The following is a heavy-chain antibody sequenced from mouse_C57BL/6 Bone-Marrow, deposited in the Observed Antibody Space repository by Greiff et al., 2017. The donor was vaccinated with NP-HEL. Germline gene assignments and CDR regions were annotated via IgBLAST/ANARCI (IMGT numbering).Heavy chain of an antibody. CDR1: GFNIKDDY. CDR3: TTGGSGPYAMDY. D-gene: IGHD1-1*01. V-gene: IGHV14-4*01. J-gene: IGHJ4*01. Sequence: VQLQQSGAELVRPGASVKLSCTVSGFNIKDDYMHWVKQRPEQGLEWIGWIDPENGDTEYASKFQGKATITTDTFSNTAYLQLSSLTSEDTAVYYCTTGGSGPYAMDYWGQGTSVTVSS. CDR2: IDPENGDT.